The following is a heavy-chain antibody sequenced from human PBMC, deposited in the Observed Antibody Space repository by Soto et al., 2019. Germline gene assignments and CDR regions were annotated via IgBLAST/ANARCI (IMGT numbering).Heavy chain of an antibody. CDR3: ARGIAAAGTQGGAFDI. J-gene: IGHJ3*02. Sequence: GESLKISCKGSVYSFTSYWISWVRQMPVKGLEWMGRIDPSDSYTNYSPSFQGHVTISADKSISTAYLQWSSLKASDTAMYYCARGIAAAGTQGGAFDIWGQGSMVTVSS. V-gene: IGHV5-10-1*01. CDR1: VYSFTSYW. D-gene: IGHD6-13*01. CDR2: IDPSDSYT.